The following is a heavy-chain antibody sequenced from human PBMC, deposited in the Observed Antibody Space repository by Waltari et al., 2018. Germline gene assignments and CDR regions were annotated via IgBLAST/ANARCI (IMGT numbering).Heavy chain of an antibody. Sequence: QVQLQESGPGLVKPSEILSLTCTVSGGSISSSYWSWIRTPQGKGLEWIGYTYYSGSTNYNPSLKSRVTISVDTSKSQFSLKLSSVTAADTAVYYCARVGLGYCSGGSCYSSRYFDYWGQGTLVTVSS. CDR3: ARVGLGYCSGGSCYSSRYFDY. V-gene: IGHV4-59*01. CDR1: GGSISSSY. CDR2: TYYSGST. J-gene: IGHJ4*02. D-gene: IGHD2-15*01.